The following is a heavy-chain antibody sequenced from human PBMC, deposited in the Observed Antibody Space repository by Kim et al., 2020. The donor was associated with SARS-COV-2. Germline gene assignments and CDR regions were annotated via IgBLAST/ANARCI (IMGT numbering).Heavy chain of an antibody. J-gene: IGHJ3*02. D-gene: IGHD6-19*01. CDR2: ISAYNGDT. CDR3: ARVPVAVAGSTKAFDI. V-gene: IGHV1-18*01. CDR1: GYTFTNYG. Sequence: ASVKVSCKASGYTFTNYGIIWVRQAPGQGPEWMGWISAYNGDTNYAQKFQGRVTMTTDTSTTTAYMDLRSLRSDDTAVYYCARVPVAVAGSTKAFDIWGQGTMVTVSS.